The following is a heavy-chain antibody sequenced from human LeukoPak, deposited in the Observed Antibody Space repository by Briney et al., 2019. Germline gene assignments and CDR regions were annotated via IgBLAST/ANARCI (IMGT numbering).Heavy chain of an antibody. D-gene: IGHD6-19*01. J-gene: IGHJ4*02. Sequence: GGSLRLSCAASGFTFSNSAMYWVRQAPGKGPEFVSVISTNGDRTYYADSVKGRFTISRDNSKNTLYLQMGSLRADDMAVYYCARGVAISSSGWYDTFDYWGQGALVTISS. V-gene: IGHV3-64*02. CDR3: ARGVAISSSGWYDTFDY. CDR2: ISTNGDRT. CDR1: GFTFSNSA.